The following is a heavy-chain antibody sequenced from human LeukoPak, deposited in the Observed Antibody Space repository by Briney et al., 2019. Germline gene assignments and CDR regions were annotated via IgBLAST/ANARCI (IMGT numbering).Heavy chain of an antibody. D-gene: IGHD3-22*01. CDR3: ATPSEHYYDSSGHSSRFDY. J-gene: IGHJ4*02. V-gene: IGHV4-34*01. Sequence: SETLSLTCAVYGGSFSGYYWSWIRQPPGKGLEWIGEINHSGSTNYNPSLKSRVTISVDTSKNQFSLKLSSVTAADTAVYYCATPSEHYYDSSGHSSRFDYWGQGTLVTVSS. CDR1: GGSFSGYY. CDR2: INHSGST.